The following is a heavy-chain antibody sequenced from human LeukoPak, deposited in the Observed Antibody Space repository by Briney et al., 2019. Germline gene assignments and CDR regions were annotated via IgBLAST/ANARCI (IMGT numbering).Heavy chain of an antibody. Sequence: SETLSLTCAVYGGSFSGYYWSWIRQPPGKGLEWIGEINHSGSTNYNPSLKSRVTISVDTSKNQFSLKLSSVTAADTAVYYCARARKSFDYGAQRGCFDYWGQGTLVTVSS. J-gene: IGHJ4*02. CDR1: GGSFSGYY. D-gene: IGHD4-17*01. CDR3: ARARKSFDYGAQRGCFDY. CDR2: INHSGST. V-gene: IGHV4-34*01.